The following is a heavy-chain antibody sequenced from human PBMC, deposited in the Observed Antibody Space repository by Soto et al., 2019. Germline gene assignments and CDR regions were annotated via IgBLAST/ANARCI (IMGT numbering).Heavy chain of an antibody. CDR1: GFTFSNHA. J-gene: IGHJ4*02. Sequence: EVQLVESGGGLVQPGGSLRLSCAASGFTFSNHAMHWVRQAPGKGLEYVSVVSSDGGSTYYANSVKGRFTISRDNSKNRRNLQMGRLRPEDMAMYSCASGGDCSSISCYLPFDYWGRGTLVTVSS. CDR2: VSSDGGST. V-gene: IGHV3-64*01. CDR3: ASGGDCSSISCYLPFDY. D-gene: IGHD2-2*01.